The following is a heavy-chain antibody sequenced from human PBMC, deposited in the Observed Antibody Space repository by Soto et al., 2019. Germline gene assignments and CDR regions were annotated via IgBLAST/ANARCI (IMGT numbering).Heavy chain of an antibody. CDR2: ISGSGGST. D-gene: IGHD3-3*01. J-gene: IGHJ3*02. CDR3: AKDLGRFLEWSDAFDI. V-gene: IGHV3-23*01. Sequence: GGSLRLSCAASGFTFSSYAMSWVRQAPGKGLEWVSAISGSGGSTYYADSVKGRFTISRDNSKNTLYLQMNSLRAEDTAVYYCAKDLGRFLEWSDAFDIWGQGTMVTVSS. CDR1: GFTFSSYA.